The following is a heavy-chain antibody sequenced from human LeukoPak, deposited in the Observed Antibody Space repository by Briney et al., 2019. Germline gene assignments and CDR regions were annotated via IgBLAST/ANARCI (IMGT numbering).Heavy chain of an antibody. J-gene: IGHJ5*02. D-gene: IGHD4-17*01. CDR1: GFTFSSYA. V-gene: IGHV3-23*01. CDR2: ISGSGGST. Sequence: GGSLRLSCAASGFTFSSYAMSWVRQAPGKGLEWVSAISGSGGSTYYADSVKGRFTISRDNSKNTLYLQMNSLRAEDTAVYYCAKDAYGDYVGRRMGYWFDPWGQGTLVTVSS. CDR3: AKDAYGDYVGRRMGYWFDP.